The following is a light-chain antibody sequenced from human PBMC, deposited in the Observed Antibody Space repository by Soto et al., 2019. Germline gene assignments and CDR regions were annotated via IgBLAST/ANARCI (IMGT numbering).Light chain of an antibody. CDR1: QSVSSSY. J-gene: IGKJ3*01. CDR2: GAS. CDR3: QQYGSSLFT. Sequence: EIVLTQSPGTLSLSPGERATLSCRASQSVSSSYLAWYQQKPGQAPRLLIYGASSRATGIPDRFRGSGSGTDFTLTISRLEPEDVAVYYCQQYGSSLFTFGPGTKVDIK. V-gene: IGKV3-20*01.